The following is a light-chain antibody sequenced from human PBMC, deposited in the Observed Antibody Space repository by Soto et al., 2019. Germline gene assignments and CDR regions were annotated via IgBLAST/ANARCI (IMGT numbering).Light chain of an antibody. V-gene: IGKV3-15*01. CDR3: QQYNNWPPKVS. Sequence: EIVMTQSPATLSVSPGERATLSCRASQSVSSNLAWYQQKPGQAPRLLIYGASTRATGIPARSSGSGSGTEFTLTISGLQSEDFAVYYCQQYNNWPPKVSFGQGTKVDIK. CDR1: QSVSSN. J-gene: IGKJ1*01. CDR2: GAS.